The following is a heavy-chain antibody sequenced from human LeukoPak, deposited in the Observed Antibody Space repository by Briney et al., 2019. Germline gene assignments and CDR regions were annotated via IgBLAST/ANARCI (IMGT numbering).Heavy chain of an antibody. V-gene: IGHV1-8*01. Sequence: ASVKVSCKASGYTFTSYDINWVRQATGQGLEWMGWMNPNSGNTGYAQKFQGRVTMTRNTSISTAYMELSSLRSEDTAVYYCARGPLILAVAGSDYYYYYMDVWGKGTTVTISS. J-gene: IGHJ6*03. CDR2: MNPNSGNT. D-gene: IGHD6-19*01. CDR3: ARGPLILAVAGSDYYYYYMDV. CDR1: GYTFTSYD.